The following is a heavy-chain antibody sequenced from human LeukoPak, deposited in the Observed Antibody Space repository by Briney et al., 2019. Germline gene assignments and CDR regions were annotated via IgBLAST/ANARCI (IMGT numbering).Heavy chain of an antibody. Sequence: PGGSLRLSCAASGLTFSSYGMHWVRQAPGKGLEWVAFIRYDGSNKYYADSVKGRFTISRDNSKNTLYLQMNSLRAEDTAVYYCARGGSGWPFDYWGQGTLVTVSS. J-gene: IGHJ4*02. CDR1: GLTFSSYG. V-gene: IGHV3-30*02. CDR2: IRYDGSNK. D-gene: IGHD6-19*01. CDR3: ARGGSGWPFDY.